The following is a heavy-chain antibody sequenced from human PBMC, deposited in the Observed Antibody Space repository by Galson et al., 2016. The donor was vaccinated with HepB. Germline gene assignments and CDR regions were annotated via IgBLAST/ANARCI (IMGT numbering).Heavy chain of an antibody. Sequence: QSGAEVKKPGESLRISCQASGYSFGDYWIAWVRQMPGRGLEWMGIIYPGDFDLKYDPSFQGRVTISVDKSINTPYLQWNSLKASDTATYYCARQSYYNFWGAGRPRGAMDVWGQGTTVIVSS. CDR1: GYSFGDYW. J-gene: IGHJ6*02. V-gene: IGHV5-51*01. D-gene: IGHD3-3*01. CDR2: IYPGDFDL. CDR3: ARQSYYNFWGAGRPRGAMDV.